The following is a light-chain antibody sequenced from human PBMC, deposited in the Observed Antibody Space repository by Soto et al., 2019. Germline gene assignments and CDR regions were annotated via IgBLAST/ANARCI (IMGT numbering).Light chain of an antibody. CDR2: GAS. Sequence: VLTQSPGTLSLSPGERATLSCRASQSLSSSFLAWYQKKPGLAPRLLLYGASNRATGIPARFSGSGSGTDFALSISRLDPEDHAVYFCLQYASPLYTFGQGTKLEIK. CDR1: QSLSSSF. V-gene: IGKV3-20*01. CDR3: LQYASPLYT. J-gene: IGKJ2*01.